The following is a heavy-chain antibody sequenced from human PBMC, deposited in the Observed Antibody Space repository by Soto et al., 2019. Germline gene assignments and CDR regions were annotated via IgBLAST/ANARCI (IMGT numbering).Heavy chain of an antibody. J-gene: IGHJ4*02. Sequence: EVQLVESGGGLVQPGGSLRLSCAASGFTVSSNYMSWVRQAPGKGLEWVSVIYSGGSTYYADSVKGRFTISRDNSKNPLYLQMNSLRAEDTAVYYCARDRIAAAGAYWGQGTLVTVSS. CDR2: IYSGGST. V-gene: IGHV3-66*01. CDR3: ARDRIAAAGAY. D-gene: IGHD6-13*01. CDR1: GFTVSSNY.